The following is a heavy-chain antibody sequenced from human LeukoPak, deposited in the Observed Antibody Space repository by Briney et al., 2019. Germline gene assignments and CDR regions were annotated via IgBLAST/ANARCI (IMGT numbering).Heavy chain of an antibody. V-gene: IGHV3-74*01. CDR3: ARDPYYYDSSGYYGVFDY. J-gene: IGHJ4*02. Sequence: PGGSLILSCAASGFTFSSYWMHWVRQAPGKGLVWVSRINSDGSSTSYADSVKGRFTISRDNAKNTLYLQMNSLRAEDTAVYYCARDPYYYDSSGYYGVFDYWGQGTLVTVSS. CDR2: INSDGSST. CDR1: GFTFSSYW. D-gene: IGHD3-22*01.